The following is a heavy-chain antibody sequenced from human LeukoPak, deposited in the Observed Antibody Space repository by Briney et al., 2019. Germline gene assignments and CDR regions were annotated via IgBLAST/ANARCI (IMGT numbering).Heavy chain of an antibody. Sequence: GGSLRLSCAASGFTFDDYAMHWVRHAPGKGLEWVSGISWNSGSIGYADSVKGRFTISRDNAKNSLYLQMNSLRAEDTALYYCAKGYTMVRGVTYAFDIWGQGTMVTVSS. CDR1: GFTFDDYA. V-gene: IGHV3-9*01. CDR3: AKGYTMVRGVTYAFDI. D-gene: IGHD3-10*01. J-gene: IGHJ3*02. CDR2: ISWNSGSI.